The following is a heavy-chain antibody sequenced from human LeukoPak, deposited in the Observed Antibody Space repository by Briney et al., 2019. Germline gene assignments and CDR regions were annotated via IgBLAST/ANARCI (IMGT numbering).Heavy chain of an antibody. CDR2: INSSSSYI. Sequence: GGSLRLSCAASGFTFSSYSMNWVRQAPGKGLEWVSSINSSSSYIYYADSVKGRFTISRDNAKNSLYLQMNSLRAEDTAVYYCARDLGGRYGDYSAFDIWGQGTMVTVSS. CDR1: GFTFSSYS. CDR3: ARDLGGRYGDYSAFDI. D-gene: IGHD4-17*01. V-gene: IGHV3-21*01. J-gene: IGHJ3*02.